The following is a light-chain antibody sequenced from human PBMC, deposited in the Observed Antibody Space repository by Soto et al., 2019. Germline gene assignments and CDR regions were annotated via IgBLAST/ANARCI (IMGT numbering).Light chain of an antibody. CDR3: SSNAGSNNFV. Sequence: QSALTQPPSASGSPGQSVTISCTGTSSDVGASNYVSWYQQHPGKAPKLMIFAVSERPSGVPDRFSGSKSGNTASLTVSGLQAEDAADYYCSSNAGSNNFVFGSGTKLTVL. CDR2: AVS. CDR1: SSDVGASNY. J-gene: IGLJ1*01. V-gene: IGLV2-8*01.